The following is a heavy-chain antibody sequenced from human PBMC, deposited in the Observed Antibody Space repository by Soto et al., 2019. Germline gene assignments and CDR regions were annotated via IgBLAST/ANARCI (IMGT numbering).Heavy chain of an antibody. V-gene: IGHV4-39*01. Sequence: QLQLQESGPGLVKPSETLSLTCTVSGDSISSSSSYWAWIRQPPGKGLEWMGSIYYSGSTHYNSSLXGRVTISVDTSKSQFSLRLTSVTAADTAVYYCARNTSIFFDFWGQGTLVTVSS. CDR1: GDSISSSSSY. J-gene: IGHJ4*02. CDR2: IYYSGST. CDR3: ARNTSIFFDF.